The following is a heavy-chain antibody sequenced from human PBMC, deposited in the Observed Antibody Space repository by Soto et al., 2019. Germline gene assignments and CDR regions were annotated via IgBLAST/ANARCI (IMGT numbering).Heavy chain of an antibody. CDR2: IWYDGSNK. CDR1: GFTFSSYG. D-gene: IGHD3-22*01. J-gene: IGHJ4*02. Sequence: TGGSLRLSCAASGFTFSSYGMHWVRQAPGKGLEWVAVIWYDGSNKYYADSVKGRFTISRDNSKNTLYLQMNSLRAEDTAVYYCARDRKITMRAPGYWGQGTLVTVSS. CDR3: ARDRKITMRAPGY. V-gene: IGHV3-33*01.